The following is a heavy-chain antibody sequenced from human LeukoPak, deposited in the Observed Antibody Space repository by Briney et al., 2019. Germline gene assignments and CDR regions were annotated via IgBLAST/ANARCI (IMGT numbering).Heavy chain of an antibody. D-gene: IGHD1-14*01. CDR1: GYTFTDYY. V-gene: IGHV1-2*06. J-gene: IGHJ5*02. CDR3: ARDKRSTAGNWFDP. CDR2: INPSSGGT. Sequence: ASGKVSCKASGYTFTDYYIHWVRQAPGQGLEWMGRINPSSGGTNYAQRFQGRVTVTRDTSISTAYMELSTLRSDDAAVYYCARDKRSTAGNWFDPWGQGTLVTVSS.